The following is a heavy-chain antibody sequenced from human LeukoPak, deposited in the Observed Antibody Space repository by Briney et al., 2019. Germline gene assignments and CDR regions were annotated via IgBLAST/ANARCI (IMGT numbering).Heavy chain of an antibody. CDR1: GYTLTELS. Sequence: GASVTVSCKVSGYTLTELSMHWVRQAPGKGLEGMGGFDPEDGETIYAQKFQGRVTMTEDTSTDTAYMELSSLRSEDTAVYYCATGCSSTSCYLDYYYYMDVWGKGTTVTVSS. CDR3: ATGCSSTSCYLDYYYYMDV. J-gene: IGHJ6*03. D-gene: IGHD2-2*01. CDR2: FDPEDGET. V-gene: IGHV1-24*01.